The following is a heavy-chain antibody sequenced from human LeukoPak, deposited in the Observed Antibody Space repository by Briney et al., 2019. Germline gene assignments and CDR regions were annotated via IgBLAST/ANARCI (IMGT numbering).Heavy chain of an antibody. Sequence: SETLSLTCTVSGGSISSSSYYWGWIRQPPGKGLELIGSIYYSGSTYYNPSLKSRVTISVDTSKNQFSLKLSSVTAADTAVYYCARHGPLSRFSSSSGWFDPWGQGTLVTVSS. V-gene: IGHV4-39*01. CDR2: IYYSGST. CDR1: GGSISSSSYY. J-gene: IGHJ5*02. D-gene: IGHD6-6*01. CDR3: ARHGPLSRFSSSSGWFDP.